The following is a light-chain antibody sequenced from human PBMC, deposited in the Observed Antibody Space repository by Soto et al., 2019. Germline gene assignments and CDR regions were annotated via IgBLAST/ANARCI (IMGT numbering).Light chain of an antibody. Sequence: QSVLTQPPSVSGAPGQRVTISCTGSSSNIGAGYDVHWYQQLPGTAPKLLIYGNSNRPSGVPDRFSGSKSGTSASLAITGLQAEYEADYYCQSYDSSLSGVVFGGGTKLNVL. CDR2: GNS. CDR3: QSYDSSLSGVV. J-gene: IGLJ2*01. V-gene: IGLV1-40*01. CDR1: SSNIGAGYD.